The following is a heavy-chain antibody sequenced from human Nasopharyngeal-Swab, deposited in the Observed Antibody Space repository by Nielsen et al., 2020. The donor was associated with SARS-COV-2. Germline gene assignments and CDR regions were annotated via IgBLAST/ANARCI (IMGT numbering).Heavy chain of an antibody. CDR1: GGSFSGYY. V-gene: IGHV4-34*01. Sequence: SETLSLTCAVYGGSFSGYYWSWIRQPPGKGLEWIGEINHSGSTNYNPSLKSRVTISVDTSKNQLSLKLSFVTAADTAVYYCASSGSYLGADYWGQGTLVTVSS. CDR2: INHSGST. D-gene: IGHD1-26*01. CDR3: ASSGSYLGADY. J-gene: IGHJ4*02.